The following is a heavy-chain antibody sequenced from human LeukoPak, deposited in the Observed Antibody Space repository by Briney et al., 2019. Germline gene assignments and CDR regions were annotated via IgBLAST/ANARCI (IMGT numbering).Heavy chain of an antibody. CDR3: ACTRIEYIVGATRPPGV. V-gene: IGHV3-30*03. CDR1: GFTFSSYG. CDR2: ISYDGSNK. J-gene: IGHJ4*02. D-gene: IGHD1-26*01. Sequence: PGGSLRLSCAASGFTFSSYGMHWVRQAPGKGLGWVAVISYDGSNKYYADSVKGRFTISRDNSKNTLYLQMNSLRAEDTAVYYCACTRIEYIVGATRPPGVWGQGTLVTVSS.